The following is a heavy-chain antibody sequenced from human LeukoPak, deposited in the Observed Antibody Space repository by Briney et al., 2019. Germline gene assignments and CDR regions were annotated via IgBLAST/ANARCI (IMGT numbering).Heavy chain of an antibody. CDR3: VREYVGGNFDY. D-gene: IGHD3-10*01. CDR1: GYTFTTYY. Sequence: ASVKVSCKASGYTFTTYYIHWMRQAPGQGPEWIGVIYPDGGSTDRAQKFRDRVTVTRDTSTSTVYMEFSSLTSDDTAVYYCVREYVGGNFDYWGQGTLVTVSS. V-gene: IGHV1-46*01. J-gene: IGHJ4*02. CDR2: IYPDGGST.